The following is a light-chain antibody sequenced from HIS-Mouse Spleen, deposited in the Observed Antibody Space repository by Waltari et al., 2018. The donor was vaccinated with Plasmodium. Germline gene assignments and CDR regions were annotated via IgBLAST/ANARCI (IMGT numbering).Light chain of an antibody. Sequence: EIVMTQSPATLSVSPGARATLSGRASQSVSSNLAGYHQKPGQAPMLLIYGASTRSPGNPARLSGSESGTEFTLTISSLQSEDFAVYYCQQYNNWSFTFGPGTKVDIK. J-gene: IGKJ3*01. V-gene: IGKV3-15*01. CDR2: GAS. CDR1: QSVSSN. CDR3: QQYNNWSFT.